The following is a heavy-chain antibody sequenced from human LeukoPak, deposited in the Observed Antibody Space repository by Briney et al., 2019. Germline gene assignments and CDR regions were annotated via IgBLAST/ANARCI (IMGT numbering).Heavy chain of an antibody. CDR2: IYYSGST. Sequence: PSETLSLTCTVSGGSISSGGYYWSWIRQHPRKVLEWIGYIYYSGSTYYNPSLKSRVTISVDTSKNQFSLKLSSVTAADTAVYYCARDHGRVGEMDVWGQGTTVTVSS. D-gene: IGHD3-10*02. V-gene: IGHV4-31*03. CDR3: ARDHGRVGEMDV. CDR1: GGSISSGGYY. J-gene: IGHJ6*02.